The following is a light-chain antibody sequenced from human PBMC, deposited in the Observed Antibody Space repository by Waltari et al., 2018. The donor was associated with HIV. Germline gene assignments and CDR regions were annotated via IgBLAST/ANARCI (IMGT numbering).Light chain of an antibody. CDR1: SSDVCGYNY. J-gene: IGLJ2*01. CDR2: EVS. V-gene: IGLV2-8*01. Sequence: QSALTQPPSASGSPGQSVTISCTGTSSDVCGYNYVSWYQQHPGKAPKLMIYEVSKRPSGVPDRFSGSKSGNTASLTVSVLQAEDEADYYCSSYACSNNLVFGGGTKLTVL. CDR3: SSYACSNNLV.